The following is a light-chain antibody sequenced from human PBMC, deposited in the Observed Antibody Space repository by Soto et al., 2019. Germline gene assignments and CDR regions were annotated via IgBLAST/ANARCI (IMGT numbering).Light chain of an antibody. CDR2: DVS. J-gene: IGLJ1*01. Sequence: QAVLPQPRSVSGSPGQSGTISCSGTSSDVGGYNYVSWCQPHPGKAPKLMIYDVSKRPSGLPDRFSGSKSGNTASLTISGLLAEDDADYYCCSYAGSYTYVFGTGTKVTVL. V-gene: IGLV2-11*01. CDR3: CSYAGSYTYV. CDR1: SSDVGGYNY.